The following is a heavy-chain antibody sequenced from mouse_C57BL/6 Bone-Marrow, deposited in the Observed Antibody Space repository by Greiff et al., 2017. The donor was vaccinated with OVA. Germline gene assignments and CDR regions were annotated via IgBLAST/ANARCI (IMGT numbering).Heavy chain of an antibody. CDR3: ARQTGSSGYDYAMDY. CDR2: ISNGGGST. D-gene: IGHD3-2*02. J-gene: IGHJ4*01. CDR1: GFTFSDYY. V-gene: IGHV5-12*01. Sequence: DVHLVESGGGLVQPGGSLKLSCAASGFTFSDYYMYWVRQTPEKRLEWVAYISNGGGSTYYPDTVKGRFTISRDNAKNTLYLQMSRLKSEDTAMYYCARQTGSSGYDYAMDYWGQGTSVTVSS.